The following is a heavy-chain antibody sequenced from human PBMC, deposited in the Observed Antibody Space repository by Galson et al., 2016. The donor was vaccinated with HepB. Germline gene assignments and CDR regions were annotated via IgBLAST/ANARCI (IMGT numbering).Heavy chain of an antibody. CDR2: ISAYNGNT. Sequence: SVKVSCKGSGYPFSDYGINWVRQAPGHGLEWMGWISAYNGNTGYAQKLQGRVTMTTDTSTNTAHMEVRSLRSDDTAVYYCAKDDLPYCSLGRCALQHWGQGTLVSVSS. D-gene: IGHD2-15*01. V-gene: IGHV1-18*01. CDR1: GYPFSDYG. J-gene: IGHJ1*01. CDR3: AKDDLPYCSLGRCALQH.